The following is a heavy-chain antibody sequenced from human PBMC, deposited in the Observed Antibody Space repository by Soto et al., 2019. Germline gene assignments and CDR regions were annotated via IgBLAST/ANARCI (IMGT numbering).Heavy chain of an antibody. CDR2: IIPIFGTA. CDR3: ARKRVDRGVTLYGIDC. Sequence: SVKVSCKASGGTFSSYAISWVRQAPGQGLEWMGGIIPIFGTANYAQKFQGRVTITADESTSTAYMELSCLRSADTAVYYCARKRVDRGVTLYGIDCCDRGTTVT. D-gene: IGHD3-10*01. J-gene: IGHJ6*04. CDR1: GGTFSSYA. V-gene: IGHV1-69*13.